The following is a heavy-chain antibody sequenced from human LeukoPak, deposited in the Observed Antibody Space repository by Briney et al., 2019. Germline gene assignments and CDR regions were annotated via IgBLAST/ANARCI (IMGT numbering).Heavy chain of an antibody. V-gene: IGHV3-15*01. Sequence: GGSLRLSCAASGFTFSNAWMSWVRQAPGKGLEWVGRIKSKTEGGTTDYAAPGKGRFTISRDDSKNTLYLQMNNLKTEDTAVYYCTTGSHTLYYYYYYMDVWGKGTTVTISS. CDR1: GFTFSNAW. CDR2: IKSKTEGGTT. CDR3: TTGSHTLYYYYYYMDV. J-gene: IGHJ6*03. D-gene: IGHD2-15*01.